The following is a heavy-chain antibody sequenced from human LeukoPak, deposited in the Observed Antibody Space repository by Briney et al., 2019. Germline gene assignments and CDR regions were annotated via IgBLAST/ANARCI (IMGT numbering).Heavy chain of an antibody. D-gene: IGHD3-16*01. Sequence: GGSLRLSCAASGFTFSSYAMHWVRPAPGKGLVWGAVISYDGSNKYYADSVKGRFTISRDNTKHTLYLQMNSLRAEDTAVYYCARDGAREGFGGFYWGCFDYWGQGTLVTVSS. CDR2: ISYDGSNK. CDR3: ARDGAREGFGGFYWGCFDY. V-gene: IGHV3-30*04. J-gene: IGHJ4*02. CDR1: GFTFSSYA.